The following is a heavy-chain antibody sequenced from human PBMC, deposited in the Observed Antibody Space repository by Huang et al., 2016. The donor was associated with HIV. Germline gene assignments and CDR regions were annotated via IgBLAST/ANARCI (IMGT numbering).Heavy chain of an antibody. J-gene: IGHJ4*02. D-gene: IGHD3-16*01. CDR3: AMSLRYQYDSRSYWGRYFDY. Sequence: QVQLEQSGPAVRKPGSSVKVSCQASGGSFSDQIISWVRQAPGQRFEWMGGIRPLFRAPGYTEEFKGRGTMTADESTATIYMELNSLTSEDTAVYYCAMSLRYQYDSRSYWGRYFDYWGQGTLVTVSS. CDR2: IRPLFRAP. CDR1: GGSFSDQI. V-gene: IGHV1-69*01.